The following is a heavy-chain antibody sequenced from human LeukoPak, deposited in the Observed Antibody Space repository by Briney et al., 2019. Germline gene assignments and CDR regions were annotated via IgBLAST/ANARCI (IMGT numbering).Heavy chain of an antibody. CDR2: IYYSGTT. CDR1: GGSISSSSYY. Sequence: PSETLSLTCTVSGGSISSSSYYWGWIRQPPGKGLEWIGSIYYSGTTYYNPSLKSRITISVDASKNQFSLKLSSVTAADTAVYYCASSGYSYGYNWFDPWGQGTLVTVSS. D-gene: IGHD5-18*01. J-gene: IGHJ5*02. CDR3: ASSGYSYGYNWFDP. V-gene: IGHV4-39*01.